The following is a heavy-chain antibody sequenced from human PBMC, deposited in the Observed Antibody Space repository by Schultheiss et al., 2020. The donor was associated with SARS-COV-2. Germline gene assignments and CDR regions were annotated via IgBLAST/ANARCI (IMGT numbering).Heavy chain of an antibody. V-gene: IGHV4-4*07. CDR2: IYTSGST. J-gene: IGHJ5*02. CDR1: GGSISSYY. CDR3: ARQEQQLVLGRFYP. D-gene: IGHD6-13*01. Sequence: SETLSLTCTVSGGSISSYYWSWIRQPAGKGLEWIGRIYTSGSTNYNPSLKSRVTMSVDTSKNQFSLKLSSVTAADTAVYYCARQEQQLVLGRFYPWGQGTLVTVSS.